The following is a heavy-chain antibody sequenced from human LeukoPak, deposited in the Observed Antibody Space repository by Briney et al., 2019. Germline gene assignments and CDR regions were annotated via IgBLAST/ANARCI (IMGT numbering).Heavy chain of an antibody. V-gene: IGHV4-31*03. CDR2: IYYSGST. J-gene: IGHJ4*02. D-gene: IGHD5-18*01. Sequence: SETLSLTCSVSGGSISSGGYYWSWIRQHPGKGLEWIGYIYYSGSTYYNPSLKSRVTISVDTSKNQFSLKLSSVTAADTAVYYCARGSGYGFSYWGQGTLVTVSS. CDR3: ARGSGYGFSY. CDR1: GGSISSGGYY.